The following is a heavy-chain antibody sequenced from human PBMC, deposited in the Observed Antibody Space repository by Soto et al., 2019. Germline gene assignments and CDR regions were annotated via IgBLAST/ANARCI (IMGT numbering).Heavy chain of an antibody. V-gene: IGHV1-69*13. CDR1: GGTFSSYS. CDR3: ARGYCSSTSCYKAPFDY. D-gene: IGHD2-2*02. J-gene: IGHJ4*02. Sequence: SVKVSCKASGGTFSSYSISWVRQAPGQGLEWMGGIIPIFGTANYAQKFQGRVTITADESTSTAYMELSSLRSEDTAVYYCARGYCSSTSCYKAPFDYWGQGTLVTVSS. CDR2: IIPIFGTA.